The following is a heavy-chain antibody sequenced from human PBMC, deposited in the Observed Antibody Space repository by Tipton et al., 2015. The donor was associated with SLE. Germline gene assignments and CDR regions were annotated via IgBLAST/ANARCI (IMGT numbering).Heavy chain of an antibody. CDR1: GGPFTNYH. Sequence: LRLSCAVYGGPFTNYHWTWIRQPPGQGLEWIGEVYQSGNTNYNPSSKSRVTISRDTSKKQFSLKLTSMTAADTAVYYCARGHPGSFPNVGWFDPWGQGTLVSVSA. V-gene: IGHV4-34*01. D-gene: IGHD2-15*01. CDR2: VYQSGNT. J-gene: IGHJ5*02. CDR3: ARGHPGSFPNVGWFDP.